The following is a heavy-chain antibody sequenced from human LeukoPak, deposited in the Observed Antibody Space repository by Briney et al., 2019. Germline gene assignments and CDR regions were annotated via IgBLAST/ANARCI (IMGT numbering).Heavy chain of an antibody. Sequence: PGGSLRLSCAASGFIVSSNYMNWVRQAPGKGLEWVSVIYTDGSTYYADSVKGRFTISRDISRNTVHLQMNSLRAGDTAVYYCARGATVRTPPLDYWGQGTLVTVSS. CDR3: ARGATVRTPPLDY. CDR2: IYTDGST. D-gene: IGHD4-23*01. CDR1: GFIVSSNY. J-gene: IGHJ4*02. V-gene: IGHV3-53*01.